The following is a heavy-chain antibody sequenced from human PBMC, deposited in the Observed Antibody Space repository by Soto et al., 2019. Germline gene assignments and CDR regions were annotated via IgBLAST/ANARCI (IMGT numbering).Heavy chain of an antibody. J-gene: IGHJ4*02. CDR2: INPNSGGT. V-gene: IGHV1-2*04. CDR1: VYTFTGYY. Sequence: DTCKASVYTFTGYYMHWVRQAPGQGLEWMGWINPNSGGTNEAQKFQGWVTMTRDTSISTAYMELSRLRSDDTAVYYCARDFRGSSSADNGGQGTLVTV. CDR3: ARDFRGSSSADN. D-gene: IGHD1-26*01.